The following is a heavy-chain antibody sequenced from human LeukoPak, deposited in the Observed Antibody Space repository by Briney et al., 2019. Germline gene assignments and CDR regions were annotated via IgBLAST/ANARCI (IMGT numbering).Heavy chain of an antibody. CDR1: GGSISSYY. V-gene: IGHV4-4*07. D-gene: IGHD6-25*01. CDR2: IYTSGST. Sequence: KPSETLSLTCTVCGGSISSYYWSWIRQPAGKGLEWIGRIYTSGSTNYNPSLKSRVTMSVDTSKNQFSLKLSSVTAADTAAYYCAREEGSDPPFDYYYYYMDVWGKGTTVTVSS. CDR3: AREEGSDPPFDYYYYYMDV. J-gene: IGHJ6*03.